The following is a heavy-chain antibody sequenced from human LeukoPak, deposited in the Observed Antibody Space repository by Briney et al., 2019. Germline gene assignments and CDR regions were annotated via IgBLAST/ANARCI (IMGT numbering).Heavy chain of an antibody. CDR3: AKEITLTTAYFDY. Sequence: GGSLRLSCLASGFTFSKYDMSWVRQAPGKGLEWVSGISDSGDQTYYADSVRARFTISRDNSKNTLYLQVNSLRAEDTALYYCAKEITLTTAYFDYWGQGTLVTVSS. D-gene: IGHD4-17*01. CDR1: GFTFSKYD. CDR2: ISDSGDQT. J-gene: IGHJ4*02. V-gene: IGHV3-23*01.